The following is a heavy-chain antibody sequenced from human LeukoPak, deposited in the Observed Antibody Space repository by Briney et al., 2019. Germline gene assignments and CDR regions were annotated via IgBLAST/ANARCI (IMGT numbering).Heavy chain of an antibody. CDR2: ISSSSSTI. CDR1: GFSFSSYS. V-gene: IGHV3-48*01. D-gene: IGHD6-19*01. J-gene: IGHJ6*02. CDR3: ARDSLWLGGAGYYYYDMDV. Sequence: PGGSLRLSCAASGFSFSSYSMNWVRQAPGKGLEWISYISSSSSTIYYADSVKGRFTISRDNAKNSLYLQVNSLRAEDTAVYYCARDSLWLGGAGYYYYDMDVWGQGTTVTVSS.